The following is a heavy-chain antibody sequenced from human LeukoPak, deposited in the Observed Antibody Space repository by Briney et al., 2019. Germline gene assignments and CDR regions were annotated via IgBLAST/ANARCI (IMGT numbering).Heavy chain of an antibody. Sequence: GASVKVSCKASGDTFTGYYMHWMRQAPGQGLEWMGWINPNSGGTNYAQKFQGRVTMTRDTSISTAYMELSRLRSDDTAVYYCARPYYDILTGYYIWGQGTLVTVSS. CDR2: INPNSGGT. V-gene: IGHV1-2*02. D-gene: IGHD3-9*01. J-gene: IGHJ4*02. CDR1: GDTFTGYY. CDR3: ARPYYDILTGYYI.